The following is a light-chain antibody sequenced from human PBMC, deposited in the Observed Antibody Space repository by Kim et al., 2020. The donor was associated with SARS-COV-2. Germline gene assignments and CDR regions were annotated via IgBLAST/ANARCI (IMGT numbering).Light chain of an antibody. CDR2: DVS. J-gene: IGLJ2*01. CDR3: CSYAGSYTGV. Sequence: GRSVTISCAGATRGVGGYNDECWYQQHPGSAPKLMIYDVSGRPSGVPGRCSDSRSGNTASLTISGLKAEDEADYYCCSYAGSYTGVFGGGTQLTVL. V-gene: IGLV2-11*03. CDR1: TRGVGGYND.